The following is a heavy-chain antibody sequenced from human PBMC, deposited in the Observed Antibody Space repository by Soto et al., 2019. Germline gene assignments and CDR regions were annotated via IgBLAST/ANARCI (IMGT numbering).Heavy chain of an antibody. J-gene: IGHJ4*02. Sequence: ASVKLYCKASGYTFTSYGISWGRQAPGQGLEWMGWISAYNGNTNYAQKLQGRVTMTTDTSTSTAYMELRSLRSDDTAVYYCARDEGDYYYGSGSFDYWGQGTLVTVSS. CDR1: GYTFTSYG. CDR3: ARDEGDYYYGSGSFDY. CDR2: ISAYNGNT. V-gene: IGHV1-18*01. D-gene: IGHD3-10*01.